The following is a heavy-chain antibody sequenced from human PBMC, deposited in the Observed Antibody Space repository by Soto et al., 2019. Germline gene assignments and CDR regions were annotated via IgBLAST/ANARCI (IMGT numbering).Heavy chain of an antibody. CDR3: ARDDSSGYYFVY. Sequence: PSETLSLTCIVSSASISSGGHYWSWIRQHLGKGLEWIGYIYTSGSTYYNPSLKSRVTISMDTSKNQFSLKLTSVTAADTAVYFCARDDSSGYYFVYWGQGTLVTVSS. D-gene: IGHD3-22*01. CDR1: SASISSGGHY. CDR2: IYTSGST. J-gene: IGHJ4*02. V-gene: IGHV4-31*03.